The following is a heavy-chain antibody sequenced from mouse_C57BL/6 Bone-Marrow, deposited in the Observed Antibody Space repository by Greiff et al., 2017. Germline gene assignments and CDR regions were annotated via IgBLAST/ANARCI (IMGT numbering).Heavy chain of an antibody. Sequence: QVHVKQSGAELVRPGTSVKMSCKASGYTFTNYWIGWAKQRPGHGLAWIGDIYPGGGYTNYNEKFKGKATLTADKSSSTAYMQCSSLTSEDSAIYYCARLGGPYYFDYWGQGTTLTVSS. V-gene: IGHV1-63*01. CDR3: ARLGGPYYFDY. CDR2: IYPGGGYT. D-gene: IGHD1-1*02. CDR1: GYTFTNYW. J-gene: IGHJ2*01.